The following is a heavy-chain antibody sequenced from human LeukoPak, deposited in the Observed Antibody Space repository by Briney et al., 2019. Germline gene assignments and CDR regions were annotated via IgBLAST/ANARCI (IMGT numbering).Heavy chain of an antibody. D-gene: IGHD3-9*01. J-gene: IGHJ4*02. Sequence: GGSLRLSCAASGFTFSSYSMNWVRQAPGKGLEWVSSISSSSSYIYYADSVKGRFTISRDNAKNTLFLQMNDLSAEDSAVYYCARGDHFTGYLQYYFDQWGQGTLVTVSS. CDR3: ARGDHFTGYLQYYFDQ. CDR1: GFTFSSYS. CDR2: ISSSSSYI. V-gene: IGHV3-21*01.